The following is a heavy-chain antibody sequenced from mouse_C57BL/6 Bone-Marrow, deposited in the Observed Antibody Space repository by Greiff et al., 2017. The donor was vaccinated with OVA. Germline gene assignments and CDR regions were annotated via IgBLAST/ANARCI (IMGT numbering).Heavy chain of an antibody. CDR2: IHPNSGST. J-gene: IGHJ4*01. CDR1: GYTFTSYW. CDR3: ARSLRPTVVDAMDY. V-gene: IGHV1-64*01. D-gene: IGHD1-1*01. Sequence: QVQLQQPGAELVKPGASVKLSCKASGYTFTSYWMHWVKQRPGQGLEWIGMIHPNSGSTNYNEKFKSKATLTVDKSSSTAYMQHSSLTSEDSAVYYCARSLRPTVVDAMDYWGQGTSVTVSS.